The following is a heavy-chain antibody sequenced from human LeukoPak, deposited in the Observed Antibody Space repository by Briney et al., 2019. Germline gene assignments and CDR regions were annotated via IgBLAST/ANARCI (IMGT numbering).Heavy chain of an antibody. CDR2: ISPSSSYI. Sequence: GGSLKLSCAASGFTFSGNSMTWVRQAPGKGLEWVSSISPSSSYIFYSDSLKGRFTISRDNAKNSLYLQMNSLRVEDTAVYYCVRPRTASDYWGLGALVTVSS. D-gene: IGHD4-17*01. V-gene: IGHV3-21*01. CDR1: GFTFSGNS. J-gene: IGHJ4*02. CDR3: VRPRTASDY.